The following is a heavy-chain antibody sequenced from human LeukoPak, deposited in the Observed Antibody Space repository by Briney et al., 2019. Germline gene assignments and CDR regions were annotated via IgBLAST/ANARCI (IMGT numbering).Heavy chain of an antibody. CDR3: ARVIYNTYTNNWRFDY. CDR1: GGSIGSYY. V-gene: IGHV4-4*08. CDR2: ISSSGST. J-gene: IGHJ4*02. D-gene: IGHD1-1*01. Sequence: KPSETLSLTCTVSGGSIGSYYWSWIRQPPGKGLEWIGYISSSGSTNYNPSLKSRVTISKDMSKNQFSLKLSSVTAADTALYYCARVIYNTYTNNWRFDYWGQGTLVTVSS.